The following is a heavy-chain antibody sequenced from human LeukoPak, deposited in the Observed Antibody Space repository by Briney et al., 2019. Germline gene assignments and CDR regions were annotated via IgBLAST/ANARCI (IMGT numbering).Heavy chain of an antibody. V-gene: IGHV3-74*01. CDR2: IKTDGSSI. CDR3: ARGQYSYGPFDY. D-gene: IGHD5-18*01. CDR1: AFYLTTYA. Sequence: GGSLRLSSGAYAFYLTTYAISWVRQPPGKGLVWVSRIKTDGSSITNADSVKGRFTISRDNDKNTLYLQMNSLRAEDTAVYYCARGQYSYGPFDYWGQGTLVTVSS. J-gene: IGHJ4*02.